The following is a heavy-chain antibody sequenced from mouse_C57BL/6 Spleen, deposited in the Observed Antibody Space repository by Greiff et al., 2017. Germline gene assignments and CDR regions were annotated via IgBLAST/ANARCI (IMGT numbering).Heavy chain of an antibody. Sequence: EVQLMESGGDLVKPGGSLKLSCAASGFTFSSYGMSWVRQTPDKRLEWVATISSGGSYTYYPDSVKGRFTISRDNAKTTLYLQMSSLKSEDTAMYYSARYSSNWDGDAMDYWGQGTSVTVSS. D-gene: IGHD4-1*01. CDR1: GFTFSSYG. J-gene: IGHJ4*01. CDR3: ARYSSNWDGDAMDY. V-gene: IGHV5-6*01. CDR2: ISSGGSYT.